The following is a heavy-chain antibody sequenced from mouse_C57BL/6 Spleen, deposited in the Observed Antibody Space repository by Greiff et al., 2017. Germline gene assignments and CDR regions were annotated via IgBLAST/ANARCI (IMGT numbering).Heavy chain of an antibody. V-gene: IGHV1-69*01. CDR1: GFTFTSYW. J-gene: IGHJ4*01. CDR3: ARGTTVVDRGDD. D-gene: IGHD1-1*01. Sequence: QVQLQQPGAEFVMPGASVKLSCTASGFTFTSYWMHWVKQGPGQGLEWIGEIDPSDSYTNYNQKFKGKSTLTVDKSSSTDYMQLSRRTSEDAAVYYGARGTTVVDRGDDWGQGTSVTVSS. CDR2: IDPSDSYT.